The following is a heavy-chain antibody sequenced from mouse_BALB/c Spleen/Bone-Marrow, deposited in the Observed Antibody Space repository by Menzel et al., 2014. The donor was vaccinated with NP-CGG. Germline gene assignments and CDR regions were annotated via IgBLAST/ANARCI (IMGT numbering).Heavy chain of an antibody. J-gene: IGHJ3*01. V-gene: IGHV2-9*02. CDR3: ARGGSSRAWFAY. CDR1: EFSLTSYG. D-gene: IGHD1-1*01. CDR2: IWAGGST. Sequence: VMLVESGPGLVAPSQSLSITCTVSEFSLTSYGVHWVRQPPGKGLEWLGVIWAGGSTNYNSALMSRLSISKDNSKSQVFLKMNSLRTDDTAMYYCARGGSSRAWFAYWGQGTLVTVSA.